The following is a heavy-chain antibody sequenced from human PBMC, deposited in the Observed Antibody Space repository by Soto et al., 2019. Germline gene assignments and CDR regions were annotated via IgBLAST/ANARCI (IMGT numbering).Heavy chain of an antibody. CDR1: GFTFSSYW. D-gene: IGHD3-10*01. CDR2: IKQDGSEK. J-gene: IGHJ6*02. Sequence: EVQLVESGGGLAQRGGSLRLSCAASGFTFSSYWMSWVRQAPGKGLEWVANIKQDGSEKYYVDSVKGRFTISRDNAKNSLYLQMNSLRAEDTAVYYCARDPSGSGSTHYYYYGMDVWGQGTTVTVSS. CDR3: ARDPSGSGSTHYYYYGMDV. V-gene: IGHV3-7*03.